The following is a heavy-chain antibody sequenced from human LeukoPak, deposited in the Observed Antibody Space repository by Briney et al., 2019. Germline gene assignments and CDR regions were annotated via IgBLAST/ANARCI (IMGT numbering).Heavy chain of an antibody. D-gene: IGHD3-9*01. CDR1: GFTVSSNY. CDR3: AKDQSVLRYFDWSPGDY. Sequence: GGSLRLSCAASGFTVSSNYMSWVRQAPGKGLEWVSAISGSGGSTYYADSVKGRFTISRDNSKNTLYLQMNSLRAEDTAVYYCAKDQSVLRYFDWSPGDYWGQGTLVTVSS. CDR2: ISGSGGST. V-gene: IGHV3-23*01. J-gene: IGHJ4*02.